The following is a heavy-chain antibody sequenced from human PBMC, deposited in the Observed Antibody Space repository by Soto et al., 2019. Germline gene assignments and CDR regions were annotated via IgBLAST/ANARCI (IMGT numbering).Heavy chain of an antibody. CDR3: ARATTVTDY. J-gene: IGHJ4*02. CDR2: TRNKANSHTT. D-gene: IGHD4-17*01. Sequence: PGGSLRLSCAASGFTFSDHYMDWVRQATGKGLEWVGRTRNKANSHTTEYAASVKGRFTISRDDSKKSLYLQMNSLKVEDTAVYYCARATTVTDYWGQGALVTVS. CDR1: GFTFSDHY. V-gene: IGHV3-72*01.